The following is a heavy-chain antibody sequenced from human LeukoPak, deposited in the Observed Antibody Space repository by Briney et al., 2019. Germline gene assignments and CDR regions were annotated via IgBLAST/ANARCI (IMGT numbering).Heavy chain of an antibody. D-gene: IGHD3-10*01. CDR2: INANSGGT. V-gene: IGHV1-2*02. J-gene: IGHJ5*02. CDR3: ARGRLGTWFGELKA. Sequence: ASVKVSCKASGYIFTGYYMHWVRQAPGQGLEWMGWINANSGGTKYAQKFQGRVTMTRDTSISTAYMELSRLRSDDTAVYYCARGRLGTWFGELKAWGQGTLVTVSS. CDR1: GYIFTGYY.